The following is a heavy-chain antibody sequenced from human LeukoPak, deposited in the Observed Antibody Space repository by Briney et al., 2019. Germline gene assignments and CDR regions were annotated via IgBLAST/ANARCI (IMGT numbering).Heavy chain of an antibody. J-gene: IGHJ4*02. Sequence: SETLSLTCAVYGGSLSGYYWSWIRQPPGKGLEWIGEINHSGSTNYNPSLKSRVTISVDTSKNQFSLKLSSVTAADTAVYYCAREVGGYYDSSGYYDYWGQGTLVTVSS. V-gene: IGHV4-34*01. CDR2: INHSGST. CDR3: AREVGGYYDSSGYYDY. CDR1: GGSLSGYY. D-gene: IGHD3-22*01.